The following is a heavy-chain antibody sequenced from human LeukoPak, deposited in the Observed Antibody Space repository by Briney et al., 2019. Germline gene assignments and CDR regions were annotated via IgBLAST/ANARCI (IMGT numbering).Heavy chain of an antibody. Sequence: SETLSLTCTVSGYSISSGYYWDWIRQTPGKGLEWIGSVFHSRSTYYNTSLKSRVTFSVDTSKNQFSLKLTSLTAADTAVYYCARAVEANYFDYWGQGTLVTVSS. CDR2: VFHSRST. CDR3: ARAVEANYFDY. V-gene: IGHV4-38-2*02. D-gene: IGHD1-26*01. J-gene: IGHJ4*02. CDR1: GYSISSGYY.